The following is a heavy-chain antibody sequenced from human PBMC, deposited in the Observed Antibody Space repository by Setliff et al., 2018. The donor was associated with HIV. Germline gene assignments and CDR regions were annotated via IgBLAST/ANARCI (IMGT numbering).Heavy chain of an antibody. CDR1: GGSISSGSYY. D-gene: IGHD3-22*01. Sequence: KPSETLSLTCTVSGGSISSGSYYWGWIRQPPGKGLEWIGSIYYSGSTYYNPSLKSRVTMSVDTSENQFSLKLRSVTAADTAVYYCAADSSGYTFDHWGQGTLVTVSS. CDR3: AADSSGYTFDH. J-gene: IGHJ4*02. CDR2: IYYSGST. V-gene: IGHV4-39*07.